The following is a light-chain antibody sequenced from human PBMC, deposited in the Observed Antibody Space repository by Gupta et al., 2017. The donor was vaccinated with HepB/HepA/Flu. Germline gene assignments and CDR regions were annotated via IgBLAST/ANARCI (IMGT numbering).Light chain of an antibody. Sequence: SVLTQPASVSGFLGQSITVSCTGSSSDIGGYDFVSWYRQLPGTAPNIVIFDVNNRPSGVSDRFSGSKSGNTASLTISGLQAEDEADYYCSSYTGGDTVFVFGTGTTVTV. CDR1: SSDIGGYDF. CDR2: DVN. J-gene: IGLJ1*01. V-gene: IGLV2-14*03. CDR3: SSYTGGDTVFV.